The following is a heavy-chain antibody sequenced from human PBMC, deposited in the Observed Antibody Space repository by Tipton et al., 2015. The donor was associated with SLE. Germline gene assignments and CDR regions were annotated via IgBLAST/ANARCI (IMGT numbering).Heavy chain of an antibody. CDR3: AREGAAAGRGGWAFDY. V-gene: IGHV4-30-2*04. D-gene: IGHD6-13*01. Sequence: TISVDTSKNQFSLKLSSVTAADTAVYYCAREGAAAGRGGWAFDYWGQGTLVTVSS. J-gene: IGHJ4*02.